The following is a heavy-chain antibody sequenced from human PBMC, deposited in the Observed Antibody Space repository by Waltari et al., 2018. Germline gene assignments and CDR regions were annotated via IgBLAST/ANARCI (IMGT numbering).Heavy chain of an antibody. CDR2: IYYSGST. CDR3: ARAPIVGATGVDY. J-gene: IGHJ4*02. V-gene: IGHV4-61*01. CDR1: GGSVSSGSYY. Sequence: QVQLQESGPGLVKPSETLSLTCTVSGGSVSSGSYYWSWIRQPPGKGLEWIGYIYYSGSTNYNPSLKSRVTISVDTSKNQFSLKLSSVTAADTAVYYCARAPIVGATGVDYWGQGTLVTVSS. D-gene: IGHD1-26*01.